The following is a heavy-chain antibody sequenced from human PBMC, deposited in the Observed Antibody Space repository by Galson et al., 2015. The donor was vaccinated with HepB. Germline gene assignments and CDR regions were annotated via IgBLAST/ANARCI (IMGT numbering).Heavy chain of an antibody. D-gene: IGHD6-13*01. CDR1: GFTFSSYG. Sequence: SLRLSCAASGFTFSSYGMHWVRQAPGKGLEWVAFIRYDGSNKYYADSVKGRFTISRDNSKNTLYLQMNSLRAEDTAVYYCAKDPSPIAAAGIGYWGQGTLVTVSS. CDR3: AKDPSPIAAAGIGY. J-gene: IGHJ4*02. CDR2: IRYDGSNK. V-gene: IGHV3-30*02.